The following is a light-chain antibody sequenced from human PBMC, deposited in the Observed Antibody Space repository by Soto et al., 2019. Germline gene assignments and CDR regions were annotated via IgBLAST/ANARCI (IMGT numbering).Light chain of an antibody. CDR1: QSVSSNF. CDR3: QHYGSSPST. CDR2: GAY. V-gene: IGKV3-20*01. Sequence: EIVLTQSPGTLSLSPGERATLSCRASQSVSSNFLAWYQQKPGQAPRLLIYGAYRRATGIPDRFSGSGSGTDFTLTISRLESEDFALYYCQHYGSSPSTFGQGTRLEIK. J-gene: IGKJ5*01.